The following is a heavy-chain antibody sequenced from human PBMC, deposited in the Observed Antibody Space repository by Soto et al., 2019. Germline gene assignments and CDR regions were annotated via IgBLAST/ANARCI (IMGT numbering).Heavy chain of an antibody. D-gene: IGHD2-15*01. CDR3: AKGDCSGGRCYRGFDY. CDR1: GFTFSSYD. CDR2: VSASGSIT. V-gene: IGHV3-23*01. Sequence: HPGGSLRLSCAASGFTFSSYDMSWVRQAPGKGLEWVSGVSASGSITSYADSAKGRFTISRDNAKNTVFLQMSSLRAEGTAVYFCAKGDCSGGRCYRGFDYWGQGPLVTVSS. J-gene: IGHJ4*02.